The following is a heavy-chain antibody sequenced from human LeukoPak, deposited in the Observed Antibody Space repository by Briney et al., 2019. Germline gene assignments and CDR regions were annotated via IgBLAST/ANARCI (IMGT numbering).Heavy chain of an antibody. Sequence: ASVKVSCKASGGTFSSYAISWVRQAPGQGLEWLGRIIPILGIANYAQKFQGRVTITADKSTSTAYMELSSLRSEDTAVYYCARDTSVGATRNFDYWGQGTLVTVSS. D-gene: IGHD1-26*01. CDR3: ARDTSVGATRNFDY. J-gene: IGHJ4*02. V-gene: IGHV1-69*04. CDR1: GGTFSSYA. CDR2: IIPILGIA.